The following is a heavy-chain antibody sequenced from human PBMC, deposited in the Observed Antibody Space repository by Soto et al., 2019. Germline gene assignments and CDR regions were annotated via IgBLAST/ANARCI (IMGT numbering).Heavy chain of an antibody. CDR3: AKHQYSFAHYIDH. CDR2: ITGGGTSI. D-gene: IGHD5-12*01. Sequence: VQLLASGGGLVQPGGSLTLSCAASGFDFSGYAMSWVRQAPGKGLQWVSVITGGGTSIYYAASVKGRFSIARDKSSNTLVLHMSSLRAEDTALYYCAKHQYSFAHYIDHWGQGTQVTVSS. CDR1: GFDFSGYA. V-gene: IGHV3-23*01. J-gene: IGHJ4*02.